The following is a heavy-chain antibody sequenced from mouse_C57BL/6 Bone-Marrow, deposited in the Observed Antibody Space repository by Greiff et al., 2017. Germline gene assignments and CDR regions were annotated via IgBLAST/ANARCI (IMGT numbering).Heavy chain of an antibody. D-gene: IGHD2-3*01. CDR1: GFTFSDYY. J-gene: IGHJ4*01. CDR2: ISNGGGST. CDR3: ARLFYDGLGDY. V-gene: IGHV5-12*01. Sequence: EVKVEESGGGLVQPGGSLKLSCAASGFTFSDYYMYWVRQTPEKRLEWVAYISNGGGSTYYPDTVKGRFTISRDNAKNTLYLQMSRLKSEDTAMYYCARLFYDGLGDYWGQGTSVTVSS.